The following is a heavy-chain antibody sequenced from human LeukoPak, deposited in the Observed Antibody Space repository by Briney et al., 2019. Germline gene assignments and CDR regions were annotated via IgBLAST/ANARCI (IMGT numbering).Heavy chain of an antibody. CDR3: ARGWDRDCTSTSCYIAYN. CDR2: ISGSGGST. Sequence: GGSLRLSCAASGFTFSSYAMSWVRQAPGKGLEWVSAISGSGGSTYYADSVKGRFTISRDNSKNTLYLQMNSLRAEDTAVYYCARGWDRDCTSTSCYIAYNWGQGTLVSVSS. D-gene: IGHD2-2*02. CDR1: GFTFSSYA. V-gene: IGHV3-23*01. J-gene: IGHJ4*02.